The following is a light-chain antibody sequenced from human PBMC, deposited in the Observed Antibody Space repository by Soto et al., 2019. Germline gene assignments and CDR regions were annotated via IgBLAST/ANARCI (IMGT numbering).Light chain of an antibody. V-gene: IGKV3-11*01. J-gene: IGKJ2*01. Sequence: EIVLTQSPATLSLSPGERATLSCRASQSVSSYLAWYQQKPGQAPRLLINDASNRATGIPARFSGSGSGTDFTLTISSLEPEDGAVFYCQQRSNWPQYTFGQGTKLEIK. CDR3: QQRSNWPQYT. CDR2: DAS. CDR1: QSVSSY.